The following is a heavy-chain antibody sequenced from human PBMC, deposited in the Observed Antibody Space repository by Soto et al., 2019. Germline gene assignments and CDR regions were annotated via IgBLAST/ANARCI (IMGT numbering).Heavy chain of an antibody. CDR2: INPNSGGT. CDR1: GYTFTGYY. J-gene: IGHJ3*02. Sequence: GASVKVSCKASGYTFTGYYMHWVRQAPGQGLEWMGWINPNSGGTNYAQKFQGWVTTTRDTSISTAYMELSRLRSDDTAVYYCARDNRRITFGGVIVKTGAFDIWGQGTMVTVSS. V-gene: IGHV1-2*04. CDR3: ARDNRRITFGGVIVKTGAFDI. D-gene: IGHD3-16*02.